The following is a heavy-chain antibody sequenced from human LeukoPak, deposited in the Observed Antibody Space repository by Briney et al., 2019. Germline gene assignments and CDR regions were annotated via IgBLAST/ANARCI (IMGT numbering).Heavy chain of an antibody. D-gene: IGHD6-19*01. CDR2: INPNSGDT. V-gene: IGHV1-2*02. Sequence: GASVKVSCKASGYTFTGYYMHWVRQAPGQGLEWMGWINPNSGDTNYAQKFQGRVTMTRNTSISTAYMELSSLRSEDTAVYYCARLGSSARWGQGTLVTVSS. J-gene: IGHJ4*02. CDR3: ARLGSSAR. CDR1: GYTFTGYY.